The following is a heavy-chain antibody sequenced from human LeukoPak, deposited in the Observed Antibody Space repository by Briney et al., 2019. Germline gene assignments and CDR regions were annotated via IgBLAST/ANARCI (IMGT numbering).Heavy chain of an antibody. J-gene: IGHJ6*02. CDR2: TYYRSKWYN. V-gene: IGHV6-1*01. CDR1: GDSVSSNSAA. Sequence: SQTLSLTCAISGDSVSSNSAAWNWIRQSPSRGLERLGRTYYRSKWYNDYAVSVKSRITINPDTSKNQFSLQLNSVTPEDTAVYYCARAVSMIVRDYYYYYGMDVWGQGTTVTVSS. CDR3: ARAVSMIVRDYYYYYGMDV. D-gene: IGHD3-22*01.